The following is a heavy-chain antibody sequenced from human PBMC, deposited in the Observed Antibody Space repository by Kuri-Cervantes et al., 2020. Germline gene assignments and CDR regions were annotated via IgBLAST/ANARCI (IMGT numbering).Heavy chain of an antibody. CDR3: ARGNLGRYMANWFDL. CDR1: GYTLTSYD. J-gene: IGHJ5*02. CDR2: MNPNSGNT. Sequence: ASVKVSCKASGYTLTSYDINCVRQATGQGLEWMGWMNPNSGNTGYAQKFQGRVTMTRNTSISTAYMELSSLRSEDTAVYYCARGNLGRYMANWFDLWGQGTMVTVSS. V-gene: IGHV1-8*01. D-gene: IGHD1-14*01.